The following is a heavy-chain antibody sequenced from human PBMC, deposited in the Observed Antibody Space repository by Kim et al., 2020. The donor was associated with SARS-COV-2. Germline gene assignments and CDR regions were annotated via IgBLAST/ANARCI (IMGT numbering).Heavy chain of an antibody. D-gene: IGHD5-12*01. V-gene: IGHV3-11*06. CDR1: GFSFSDYY. Sequence: GGSLRLSCAASGFSFSDYYMTWIRQAPGQGLEWISDISSSGHTSYADSVKGRFTISRDSATKSLYLQMISLRAEDTAVCYCARDRDGYNSFDFWGQGTLVTVSS. CDR2: ISSSGHT. J-gene: IGHJ4*02. CDR3: ARDRDGYNSFDF.